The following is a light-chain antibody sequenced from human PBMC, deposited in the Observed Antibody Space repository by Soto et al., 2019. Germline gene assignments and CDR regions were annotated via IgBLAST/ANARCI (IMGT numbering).Light chain of an antibody. CDR3: AAWDDSLSGSYV. Sequence: QSVLTQPPSASGTPGQRVTISXXGXXXXXGSNYVYWYQQLPGTAPKLLIYRNNQRPSGVPDRFSGSKSGTSASLAISGLRSEDEADYYCAAWDDSLSGSYVFGTGTKVTVL. CDR1: XXXXGSNY. V-gene: IGLV1-47*01. J-gene: IGLJ1*01. CDR2: RNN.